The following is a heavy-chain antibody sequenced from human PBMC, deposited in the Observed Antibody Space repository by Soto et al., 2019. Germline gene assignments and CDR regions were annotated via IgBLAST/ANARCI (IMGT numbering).Heavy chain of an antibody. CDR3: AIATYSSSWYDYYYYYGMDV. V-gene: IGHV5-51*01. CDR2: IYPGDSDT. CDR1: GYSFTSYW. J-gene: IGHJ6*02. Sequence: GESLKISCKGSGYSFTSYWIGWVRQMPGKGLEWMGIIYPGDSDTRYSPSFQGQVTISADKSISTAYLQWSSLEASDTAMYYCAIATYSSSWYDYYYYYGMDVWGQGTTVTSP. D-gene: IGHD6-13*01.